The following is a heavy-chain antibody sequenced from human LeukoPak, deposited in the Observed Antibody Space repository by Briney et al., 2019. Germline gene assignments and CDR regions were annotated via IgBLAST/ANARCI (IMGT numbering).Heavy chain of an antibody. V-gene: IGHV4-39*02. CDR3: ARDNLPYDYVWGSPPFAFDI. CDR1: GGSISSSSYY. CDR2: IYYSGST. D-gene: IGHD3-16*01. Sequence: PSETLSLTCTVSGGSISSSSYYWGWIRQPPGKGLEWIGSIYYSGSTYYNPSLKSRVTISVDTSKNQFSLKLSSVTAADTAVYYCARDNLPYDYVWGSPPFAFDIWGQGTMVTVSS. J-gene: IGHJ3*02.